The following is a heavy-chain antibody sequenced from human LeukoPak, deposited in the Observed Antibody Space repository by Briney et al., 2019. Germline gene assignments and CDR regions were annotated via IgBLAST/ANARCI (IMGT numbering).Heavy chain of an antibody. Sequence: PGGSLRLSCAASGFTFSAYAISWVRQAPGKGLEWVSAISGSGGITYYADSVKGRFTISRGNSKNTLYLQMNSLRAEDTAVYYCAKDRESYGSGSYYNDYFDYWGQGTPVTVSS. D-gene: IGHD3-10*01. CDR3: AKDRESYGSGSYYNDYFDY. CDR2: ISGSGGIT. V-gene: IGHV3-23*01. CDR1: GFTFSAYA. J-gene: IGHJ4*02.